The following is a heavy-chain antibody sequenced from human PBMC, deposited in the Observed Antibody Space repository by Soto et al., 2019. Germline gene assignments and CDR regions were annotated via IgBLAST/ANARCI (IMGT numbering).Heavy chain of an antibody. D-gene: IGHD6-13*01. CDR1: GGSISSSNW. J-gene: IGHJ5*02. CDR3: ARDLGMDRAAAGTGGWFDP. CDR2: IYHSGST. V-gene: IGHV4-4*02. Sequence: SETLSLTCAVSGGSISSSNWWSWVRQPPGKGLEWIGEIYHSGSTKYNPSLKSRVTISVDKSKNQFSLKLSSVTAADTAVYYCARDLGMDRAAAGTGGWFDPWGQGNLVTVSS.